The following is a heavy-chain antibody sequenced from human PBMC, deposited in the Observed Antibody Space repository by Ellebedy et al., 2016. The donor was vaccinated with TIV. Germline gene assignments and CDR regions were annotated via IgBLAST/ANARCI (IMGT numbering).Heavy chain of an antibody. J-gene: IGHJ3*02. CDR2: MHYSGST. CDR1: GGSLSGYY. CDR3: ATLYHFDTSGFYTGAFDI. V-gene: IGHV4-59*03. D-gene: IGHD3-3*01. Sequence: SETLSLXCTVSGGSLSGYYWSWIRQPPGRGLELIGFMHYSGSTNYNPSLKSRVTISIDRSKNQFSLNLSSVTAADTAMYYCATLYHFDTSGFYTGAFDIWGQGTMVTVSS.